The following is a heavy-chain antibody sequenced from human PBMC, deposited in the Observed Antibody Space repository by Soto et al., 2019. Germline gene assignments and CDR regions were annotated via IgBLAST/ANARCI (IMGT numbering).Heavy chain of an antibody. Sequence: QLKLHESGPGLVKPSETLSLTCTVSGGSISSSSYYWGWIRQPPGKGLEWIGSIYYSGSTYYNPSLKSRVTISVDTSKNQFSLKLSSVTAADTAVYYCARARITIFGVVHPNFDYWGQGTLVTVSS. CDR3: ARARITIFGVVHPNFDY. CDR2: IYYSGST. D-gene: IGHD3-3*01. CDR1: GGSISSSSYY. V-gene: IGHV4-39*01. J-gene: IGHJ4*02.